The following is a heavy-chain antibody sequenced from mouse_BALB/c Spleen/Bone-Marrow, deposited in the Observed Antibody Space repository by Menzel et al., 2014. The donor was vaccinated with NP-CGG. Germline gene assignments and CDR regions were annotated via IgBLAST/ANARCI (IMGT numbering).Heavy chain of an antibody. CDR2: IRNKPNGYTT. CDR1: GFTFSDYY. CDR3: ARDMGGIHCDA. V-gene: IGHV7-3*02. J-gene: IGHJ2*01. Sequence: EVKVEESGGGLVQPGGSLRLSCATSGFTFSDYYMNWVRQPPGKALEWLGFIRNKPNGYTTEYSASVKGRFTISRDNSQSNLYLQMNTLRTEDSATYYCARDMGGIHCDAWGQGTTLTVS.